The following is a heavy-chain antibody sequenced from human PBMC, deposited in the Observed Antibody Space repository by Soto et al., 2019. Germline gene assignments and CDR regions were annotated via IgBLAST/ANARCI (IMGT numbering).Heavy chain of an antibody. J-gene: IGHJ4*02. V-gene: IGHV4-34*01. CDR3: AREYGGNSGTFDY. Sequence: QVQLQQWGAGLLKPSETLSLTCAVYGGSFSGYYWSWIRQPPGKGLEWIGEINHSGSTNYNPSLKSRVTISVPTSKNQFSLKLSSVTAADTAVYFCAREYGGNSGTFDYWGQGTLVTVSS. D-gene: IGHD2-21*02. CDR2: INHSGST. CDR1: GGSFSGYY.